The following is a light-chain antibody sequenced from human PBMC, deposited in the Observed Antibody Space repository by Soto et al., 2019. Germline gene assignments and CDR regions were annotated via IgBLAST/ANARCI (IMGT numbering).Light chain of an antibody. CDR1: SSDVGGYNS. CDR2: DVA. J-gene: IGLJ1*01. Sequence: QSLLTQPRSVFGSPGQSVTSSCTGTSSDVGGYNSVSWYQQHPGNAPKLMIYDVAKRPSKVPDRFSGSKSGNTASLTISGLQAEDEADYHCCSYAGSSYVFGTGTKVPVL. CDR3: CSYAGSSYV. V-gene: IGLV2-11*01.